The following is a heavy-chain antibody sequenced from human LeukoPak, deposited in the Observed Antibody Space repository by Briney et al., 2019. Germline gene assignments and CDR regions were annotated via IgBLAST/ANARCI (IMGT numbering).Heavy chain of an antibody. V-gene: IGHV4-34*01. Sequence: PSETLSLTCAVYGGSFSGYYWSWIRQPPGKGLEWIGEINHSGSTNYNPSLKSRVTISVDTSKNQFSLKLSSVTAADTAVYYCRTGIAVAGTGDAFDIWGQGTMVTVSS. CDR3: RTGIAVAGTGDAFDI. CDR2: INHSGST. D-gene: IGHD6-19*01. CDR1: GGSFSGYY. J-gene: IGHJ3*02.